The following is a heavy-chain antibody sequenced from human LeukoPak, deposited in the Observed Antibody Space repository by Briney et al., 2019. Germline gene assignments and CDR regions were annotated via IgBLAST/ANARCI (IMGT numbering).Heavy chain of an antibody. CDR2: IYYSGST. CDR1: GGSISSSSYY. J-gene: IGHJ4*02. CDR3: ARAPGAAAGFDY. D-gene: IGHD6-13*01. V-gene: IGHV4-39*07. Sequence: PSETLSLTCTVSGGSISSSSYYWGWIRQPPGKGLEWIGSIYYSGSTYYNPSLKSRVTISVDTSKNQFSLKLSSVTAADTAVYYCARAPGAAAGFDYWGQGTLVTVSS.